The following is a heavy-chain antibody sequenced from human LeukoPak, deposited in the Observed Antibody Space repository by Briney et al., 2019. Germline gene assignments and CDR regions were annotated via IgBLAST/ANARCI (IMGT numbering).Heavy chain of an antibody. CDR2: IRYDGSNK. CDR1: GCTFSSYG. J-gene: IGHJ3*02. D-gene: IGHD6-13*01. CDR3: ARDIRRGIAAAGRGAFDI. Sequence: GGSLRLSCAASGCTFSSYGMHWVRQAPGKGLEWVAFIRYDGSNKYYADSVKGRFTISRDNSKNTLYLQMNSLRAEDTAVYYCARDIRRGIAAAGRGAFDIWGQGTMVTASS. V-gene: IGHV3-30*02.